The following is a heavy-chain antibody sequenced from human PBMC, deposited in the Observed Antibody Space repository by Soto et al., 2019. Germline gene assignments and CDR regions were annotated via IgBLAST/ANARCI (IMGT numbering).Heavy chain of an antibody. Sequence: SETXSLXXTVSGGXXXXXXXXXXXXPPGKGLEWIGYIYYSGSTNYNPSLKSRVTISVDTSKNQFSLKLSSVTAADAAVYYCARRLRYFDWDGGFDYWGQGTLVTVSS. CDR2: IYYSGST. CDR3: ARRLRYFDWDGGFDY. CDR1: GGXXXXXX. D-gene: IGHD3-9*01. J-gene: IGHJ4*02. V-gene: IGHV4-59*01.